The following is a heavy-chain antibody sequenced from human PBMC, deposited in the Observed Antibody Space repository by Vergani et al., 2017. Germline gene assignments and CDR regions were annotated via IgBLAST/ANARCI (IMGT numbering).Heavy chain of an antibody. J-gene: IGHJ3*02. CDR3: ARGGRGRGQSAFDI. CDR2: ISSSSYI. V-gene: IGHV3-21*01. Sequence: EVQLVESGGGLVKPGGSLRLSCAASGFTFSSYSMNWVRQAPGKGLEWVSSISSSSYIYYADSVKGRFTISRDNAKNSLYLQMNSLRAEDTAVYYCARGGRGRGQSAFDIWGQGTMVTVSS. D-gene: IGHD1-26*01. CDR1: GFTFSSYS.